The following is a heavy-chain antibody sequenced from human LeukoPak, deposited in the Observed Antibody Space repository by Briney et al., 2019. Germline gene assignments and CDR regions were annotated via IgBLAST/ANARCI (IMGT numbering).Heavy chain of an antibody. V-gene: IGHV4-34*01. D-gene: IGHD6-19*01. CDR2: INHSGST. J-gene: IGHJ5*02. Sequence: SETLSLTCAVYGGSFSGYYWSWIRQPPGEGLEWIGEINHSGSTNYNPSLKSRVTISVDTSKNQFSLKLSSVTAADTAVYYCARGYSSGWYRGNWFDPWGQGTLVTVSS. CDR1: GGSFSGYY. CDR3: ARGYSSGWYRGNWFDP.